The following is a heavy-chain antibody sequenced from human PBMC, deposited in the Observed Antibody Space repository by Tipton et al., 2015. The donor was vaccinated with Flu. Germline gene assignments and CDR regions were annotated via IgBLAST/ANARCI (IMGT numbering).Heavy chain of an antibody. D-gene: IGHD2-21*02. V-gene: IGHV3-7*01. J-gene: IGHJ4*02. Sequence: GSLRLSCAMSGFTFSNFWMGWVRQAPGKGLEWVANINKDGNERYYVDSVQGRFTISRDNAKNSLYLQMNSLTAEDTALYYCARHGDYCFDYWGQGSLVTVSS. CDR2: INKDGNER. CDR3: ARHGDYCFDY. CDR1: GFTFSNFW.